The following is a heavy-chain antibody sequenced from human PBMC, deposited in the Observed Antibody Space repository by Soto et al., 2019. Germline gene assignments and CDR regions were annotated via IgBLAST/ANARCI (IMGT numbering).Heavy chain of an antibody. CDR1: GYTFTGYY. CDR3: AILGGERGYCSGGSCPFDY. V-gene: IGHV1-2*04. D-gene: IGHD2-15*01. Sequence: QVQLVQSGAEVKKPGASVKGSCKASGYTFTGYYMHWVRQAPGQGLEWMGWINPNSGGTNYAQKFQGWVTMTRDRSISTAYMELSRLRSDDTAVYYCAILGGERGYCSGGSCPFDYWGQGTLVTVSS. CDR2: INPNSGGT. J-gene: IGHJ4*02.